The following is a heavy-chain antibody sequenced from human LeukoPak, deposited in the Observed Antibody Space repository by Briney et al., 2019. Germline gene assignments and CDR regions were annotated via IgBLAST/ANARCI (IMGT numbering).Heavy chain of an antibody. J-gene: IGHJ4*02. V-gene: IGHV3-64D*06. CDR2: ISSNGGAT. Sequence: PGGSLRLSCSASGFTFGTYAMQWVRQAPGKGLEYVSAISSNGGATYYADSVKGRFSISRDNSKNTLYLQMSGLSAEDTAVYYCVKAYSSSWYTPLDHWGQGTLVTVSS. CDR3: VKAYSSSWYTPLDH. CDR1: GFTFGTYA. D-gene: IGHD6-13*01.